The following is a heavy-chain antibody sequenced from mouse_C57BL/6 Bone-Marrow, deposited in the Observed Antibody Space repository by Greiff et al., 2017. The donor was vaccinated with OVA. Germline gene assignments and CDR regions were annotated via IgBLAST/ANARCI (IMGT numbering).Heavy chain of an antibody. V-gene: IGHV1-18*01. CDR3: ARGSYSNYEAWFAY. D-gene: IGHD2-5*01. CDR2: INPNNGGT. CDR1: GYTFTDYN. Sequence: EVQLVESGPELVKPGASVKIPCKASGYTFTDYNMDWVKQSHGKSLEWIGDINPNNGGTIYNQKFKGKATLTVDKSSSTAYMELRSLTSEDTAVYYCARGSYSNYEAWFAYWGQGTLVTVSA. J-gene: IGHJ3*01.